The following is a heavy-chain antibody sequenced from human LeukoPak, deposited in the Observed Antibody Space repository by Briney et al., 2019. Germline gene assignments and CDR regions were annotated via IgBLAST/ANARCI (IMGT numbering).Heavy chain of an antibody. CDR3: ARQSSSSYYYYMDV. V-gene: IGHV4-31*03. CDR2: IYYSGST. J-gene: IGHJ6*03. D-gene: IGHD6-6*01. CDR1: GGSISSGGYY. Sequence: SETLSLTCTVSGGSISSGGYYWSWIRQHPGKGLEWIGYIYYSGSTYYNPSLKSRVTISVDTSKNQFSLKLSSVTAADTAVYYCARQSSSSYYYYMDVWGKGTTVTVPS.